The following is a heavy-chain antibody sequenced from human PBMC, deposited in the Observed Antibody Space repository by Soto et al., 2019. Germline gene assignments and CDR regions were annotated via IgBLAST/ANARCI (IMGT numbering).Heavy chain of an antibody. CDR2: IKQDGSEK. D-gene: IGHD3-22*01. J-gene: IGHJ4*02. V-gene: IGHV3-7*01. Sequence: PGGSLRLSCAASGFTFSSYWMSWVRQAPGKGLEWVANIKQDGSEKYYVDSVKGRFTISRDNAKNSLYLQMNSLRAEDTAVYYCARVSGDSSGYSTCYFDYWGQGTLVTVSS. CDR1: GFTFSSYW. CDR3: ARVSGDSSGYSTCYFDY.